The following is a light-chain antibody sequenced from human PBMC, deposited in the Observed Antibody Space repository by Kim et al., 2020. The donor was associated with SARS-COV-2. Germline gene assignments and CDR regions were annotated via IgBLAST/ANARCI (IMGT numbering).Light chain of an antibody. Sequence: GASVKLTGTLSSGHSSYAIAWHQQQPEKGPRYLMKLNSDGSHSKGDGIPDRFSGSSSGAERYLTISSLQSEDEADYYCQTWGTGIGFGGGTQLTVL. J-gene: IGLJ3*02. CDR2: LNSDGSH. CDR1: SGHSSYA. CDR3: QTWGTGIG. V-gene: IGLV4-69*01.